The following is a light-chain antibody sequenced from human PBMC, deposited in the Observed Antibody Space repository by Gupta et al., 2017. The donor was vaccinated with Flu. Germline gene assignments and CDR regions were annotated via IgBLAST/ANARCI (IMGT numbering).Light chain of an antibody. CDR1: QKIISS. CDR2: NAS. CDR3: QQYKNYPCN. V-gene: IGKV1-5*01. Sequence: PSTLSASVGDRVTITCRASQKIISSLAGSQQKSGKAPKPLIYNASSLESGVPSSFIGGGSGTEFIRTISSLQPDDFATYYYQQYKNYPCNFGQGTKVDIK. J-gene: IGKJ3*01.